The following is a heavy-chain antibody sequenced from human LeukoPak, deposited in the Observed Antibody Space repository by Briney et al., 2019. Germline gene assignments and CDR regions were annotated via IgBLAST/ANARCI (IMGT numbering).Heavy chain of an antibody. Sequence: GESLKISCEASGYTFTNYWIGWVRQMPGKGLEWMGIIFPCDSETRYSPSFQGQVAISADKSINTAYLELSSLRASDTAKYFCVRAREYSTSWYFDYWGQGALVTVSS. CDR3: VRAREYSTSWYFDY. CDR1: GYTFTNYW. J-gene: IGHJ4*02. D-gene: IGHD6-13*01. CDR2: IFPCDSET. V-gene: IGHV5-51*01.